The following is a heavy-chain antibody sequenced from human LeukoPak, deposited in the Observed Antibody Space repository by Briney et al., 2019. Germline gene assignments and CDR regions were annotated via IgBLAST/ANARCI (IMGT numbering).Heavy chain of an antibody. CDR3: VRAGSYNWFDP. J-gene: IGHJ5*02. V-gene: IGHV3-7*01. Sequence: PGGSLRLSCAASGFTFRSYWMSWVRQAPGKGLEWVANIKEDGSEKTYVDSVKGRFTISRDNAKNSLFLQMNSLRAEDTAIYYCVRAGSYNWFDPWGQGTLVPVSS. CDR1: GFTFRSYW. CDR2: IKEDGSEK.